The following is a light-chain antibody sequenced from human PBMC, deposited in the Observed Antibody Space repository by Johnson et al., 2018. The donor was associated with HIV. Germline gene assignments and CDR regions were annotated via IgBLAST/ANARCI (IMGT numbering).Light chain of an antibody. V-gene: IGLV1-51*02. CDR2: EDD. CDR1: SSNIGKNH. J-gene: IGLJ1*01. Sequence: QSVLTQPPSVSAAPGQKVTISCSGSSSNIGKNHVSWYQQFPGTAPKLLVYEDDKRPSDIPDRFSGSKSGTSATLGITGLQPGDEADYYCGTWDSNLSVVFVFGTGTKATVL. CDR3: GTWDSNLSVVFV.